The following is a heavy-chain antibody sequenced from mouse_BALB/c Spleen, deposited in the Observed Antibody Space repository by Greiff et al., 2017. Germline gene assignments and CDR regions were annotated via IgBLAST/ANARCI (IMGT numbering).Heavy chain of an antibody. V-gene: IGHV1-69*01. CDR2: IDTSDSYT. D-gene: IGHD1-1*01. J-gene: IGHJ4*01. CDR1: GYTFTDYW. CDR3: ARREYYGSRGDAMDY. Sequence: QVQLKQPGAELVMPGASVKMSCKASGYTFTDYWMHWVKQRPGQGLEWIGAIDTSDSYTSYNQKFKGKATLTVDESSSTAYMQLSSLTSEDSAVYYCARREYYGSRGDAMDYWGEGTSDTVSS.